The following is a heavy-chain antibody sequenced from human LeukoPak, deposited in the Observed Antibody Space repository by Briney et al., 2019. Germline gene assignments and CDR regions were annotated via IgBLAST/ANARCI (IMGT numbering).Heavy chain of an antibody. CDR1: GGSISSYY. J-gene: IGHJ2*01. V-gene: IGHV4-59*01. D-gene: IGHD4-11*01. CDR3: ARGLVFYWYFDL. Sequence: SETLSLTCTVSGGSISSYYWSWIRQPPGKGLEWIGYIYYSGSTNYKPSLKSRVTISVDTSKNQFSLKLSSVTAADTAVYYCARGLVFYWYFDLWGRGTLVTVSS. CDR2: IYYSGST.